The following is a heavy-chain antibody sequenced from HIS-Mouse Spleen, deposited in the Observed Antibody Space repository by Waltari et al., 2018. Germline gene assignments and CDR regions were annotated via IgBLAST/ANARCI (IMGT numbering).Heavy chain of an antibody. D-gene: IGHD6-13*01. CDR1: VGSISSSSYY. V-gene: IGHV4-39*07. CDR3: AREIPYSSSWYDWYFDL. J-gene: IGHJ2*01. Sequence: QLQLQESGPGLVKPSETLSLTCPVSVGSISSSSYYWGWIRQPPGKGLGWIGSIYYSGSTYYNPSLKSRVTISVDTSKNQFSLKLSYVTAADTAVYYCAREIPYSSSWYDWYFDLWGRGTLVTVSS. CDR2: IYYSGST.